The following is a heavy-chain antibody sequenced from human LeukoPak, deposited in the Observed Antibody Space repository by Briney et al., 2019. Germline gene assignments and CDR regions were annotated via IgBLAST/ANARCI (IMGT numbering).Heavy chain of an antibody. CDR1: GFTFSDHW. J-gene: IGHJ4*02. CDR3: ARGNVAVSRDY. V-gene: IGHV3-7*01. Sequence: GGSLRLSCAASGFTFSDHWMSWVRQAPGKGLEWVANINEDGSDKYYVDSVKGRSTISRDNVKNSLYRQMNSLRAEDTAVYYCARGNVAVSRDYWGQGTLATVSS. CDR2: INEDGSDK. D-gene: IGHD2-15*01.